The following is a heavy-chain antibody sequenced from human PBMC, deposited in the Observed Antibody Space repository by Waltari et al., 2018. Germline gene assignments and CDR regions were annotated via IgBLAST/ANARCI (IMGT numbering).Heavy chain of an antibody. CDR2: IYYSGST. CDR1: GGSISSGGYY. D-gene: IGHD3-22*01. J-gene: IGHJ3*02. Sequence: QVQLQESGPGLVKPSQTLSLTCTVSGGSISSGGYYWSWIRQHPGKGLEWIGYIYYSGSTYYNPSLKSRVTISVDTSKNQFSLKLSSVTAADTAVYYCARGRSSGYYGDDAFDIWGQGTMVTVSS. CDR3: ARGRSSGYYGDDAFDI. V-gene: IGHV4-31*03.